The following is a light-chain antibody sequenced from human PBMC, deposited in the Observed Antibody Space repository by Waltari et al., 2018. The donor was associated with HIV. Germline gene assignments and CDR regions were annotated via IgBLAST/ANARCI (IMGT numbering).Light chain of an antibody. J-gene: IGLJ2*01. V-gene: IGLV2-11*01. CDR2: DVN. CDR3: SSYGGVASYLI. Sequence: HSALTQPRSVSGSPGQSVTISCTGTSSDIGAYDFVSWFQKFPGQAPKLLIFDVNKPPSGVPDRFPGFKSGDPASLTLSGLQPDDESDYFCSSYGGVASYLIFGGGTTLTVL. CDR1: SSDIGAYDF.